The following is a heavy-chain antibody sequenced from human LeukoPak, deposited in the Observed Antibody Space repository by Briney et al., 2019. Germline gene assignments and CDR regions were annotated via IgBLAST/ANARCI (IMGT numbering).Heavy chain of an antibody. CDR2: MNPHTGNT. V-gene: IGHV1-8*02. J-gene: IGHJ5*02. CDR1: GYTFTGYY. CDR3: ARFMVRGGRPSWFDP. D-gene: IGHD3-10*01. Sequence: ASVKVSCKASGYTFTGYYMHWVRQAPGQGLEWMGWMNPHTGNTGYAQKFQGRVTMTTNTSISTAYMELNSLRSDDTAVYYCARFMVRGGRPSWFDPWGQGTLVTVSS.